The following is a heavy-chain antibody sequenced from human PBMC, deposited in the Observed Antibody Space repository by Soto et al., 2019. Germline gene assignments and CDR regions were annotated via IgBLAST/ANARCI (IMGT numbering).Heavy chain of an antibody. V-gene: IGHV6-1*01. D-gene: IGHD6-6*01. Sequence: SQTLSLTCAISGDSVSSNSAAWNWIRQPPSRGLEWLGRTYYRSKWYNDYAVSVKSRITINPDTSKSQFSLQLNSVTPEDTAVYYCARKSRPSAFDIWGQGTMVTVSS. CDR2: TYYRSKWYN. J-gene: IGHJ3*02. CDR3: ARKSRPSAFDI. CDR1: GDSVSSNSAA.